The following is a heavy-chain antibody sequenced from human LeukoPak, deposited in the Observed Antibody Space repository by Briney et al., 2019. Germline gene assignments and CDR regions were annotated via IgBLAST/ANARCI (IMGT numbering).Heavy chain of an antibody. CDR3: AKDRETTASGTFDY. D-gene: IGHD6-13*01. CDR2: ISEDGRNE. J-gene: IGHJ4*02. V-gene: IGHV3-30*18. Sequence: GRSLRLSCAASGFTFSNYGMHYVRQAPGKGLEWIAVISEDGRNENFADSVKGRFTISRDNSHNTLSLQMNSLKPEDTGVYYCAKDRETTASGTFDYWGQGTLVTVSS. CDR1: GFTFSNYG.